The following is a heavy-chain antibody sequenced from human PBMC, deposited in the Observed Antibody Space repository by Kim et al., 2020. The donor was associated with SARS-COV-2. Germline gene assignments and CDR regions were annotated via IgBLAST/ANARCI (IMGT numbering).Heavy chain of an antibody. D-gene: IGHD5-12*01. V-gene: IGHV4-39*07. CDR2: IYYSGST. J-gene: IGHJ4*02. Sequence: SETLSLTCTVSGGSISSSSYYWGWIRQPPGKGLEWIGSIYYSGSTYYNPSLKSRVTISVDTSKNQFSLKLSSVTAADTAVYYCARVNPNIVDNYFDYWGQGTLVTVSS. CDR3: ARVNPNIVDNYFDY. CDR1: GGSISSSSYY.